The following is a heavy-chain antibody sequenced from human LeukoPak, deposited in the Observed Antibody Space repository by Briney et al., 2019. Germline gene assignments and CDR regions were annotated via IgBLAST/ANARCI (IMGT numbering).Heavy chain of an antibody. CDR2: IFTSGST. J-gene: IGHJ5*02. CDR3: AREGGSGWTSNWFDP. V-gene: IGHV4-4*07. Sequence: SETLSLTCNVSGDSISSYYWTRIRQPAGKGLQWIGRIFTSGSTSCNPSLKSRLTISLDMSKNQFSLKLTSVTAADTAVYYCAREGGSGWTSNWFDPWGQGTLVTVSS. CDR1: GDSISSYY. D-gene: IGHD6-19*01.